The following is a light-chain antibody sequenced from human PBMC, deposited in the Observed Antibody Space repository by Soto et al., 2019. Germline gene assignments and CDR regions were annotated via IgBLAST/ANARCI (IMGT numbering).Light chain of an antibody. CDR2: GAS. Sequence: VLTQSPGTLSLSQGERATLSCRSSQLVSSSYLAWYQQKPGQAPRLLIYGASNRATGIPDRFSGSGSGTDFTLTISRLEPEDFAVYYCQQYGSSGTFGQGTKVDIK. J-gene: IGKJ1*01. V-gene: IGKV3-20*01. CDR3: QQYGSSGT. CDR1: QLVSSSY.